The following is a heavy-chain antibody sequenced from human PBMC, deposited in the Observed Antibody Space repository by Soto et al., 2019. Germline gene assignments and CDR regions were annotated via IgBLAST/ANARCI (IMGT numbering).Heavy chain of an antibody. J-gene: IGHJ4*02. CDR1: GFTVSNNY. CDR2: IYSGGYT. V-gene: IGHV3-53*01. Sequence: EVQLVESGGGLIQPGGSLRLSCAVSGFTVSNNYMSWVRQAPGKGLEGVSVIYSGGYTAYGDSVKGRFTISRDNSKNTLYLKMKGLGAEGAAFYSGATRGGGGGYWGQGTLVTVSS. D-gene: IGHD3-10*01. CDR3: ATRGGGGGY.